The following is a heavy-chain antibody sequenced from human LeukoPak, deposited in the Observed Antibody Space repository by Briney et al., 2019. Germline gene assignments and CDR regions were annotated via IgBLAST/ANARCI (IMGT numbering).Heavy chain of an antibody. CDR2: IYYSGST. V-gene: IGHV4-59*01. D-gene: IGHD3-22*01. J-gene: IGHJ4*02. Sequence: PSETLSLTCTVSGGSISSYYWSWIRQPPGKGLEWIGYIYYSGSTNYNPSLKSRVTISVDTSKNQFSLKLSSVTAADTAVYYCAREVDYYDSSGYYRGYYFDYWGQGTLVTVSS. CDR1: GGSISSYY. CDR3: AREVDYYDSSGYYRGYYFDY.